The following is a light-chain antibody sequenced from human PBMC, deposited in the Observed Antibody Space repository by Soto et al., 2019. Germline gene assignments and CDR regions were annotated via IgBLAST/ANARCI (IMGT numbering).Light chain of an antibody. V-gene: IGLV2-14*03. CDR1: SSDVGGYNY. CDR3: SSYTTSNTRQIV. CDR2: DVS. J-gene: IGLJ1*01. Sequence: SCTGPSSDVGGYNYVSWYQHHPGKAPKLMIYDVSNLPSVVFYRFSGSKSGNTASLTISGLQPEDEADYYCSSYTTSNTRQIVFGTGTKVTVL.